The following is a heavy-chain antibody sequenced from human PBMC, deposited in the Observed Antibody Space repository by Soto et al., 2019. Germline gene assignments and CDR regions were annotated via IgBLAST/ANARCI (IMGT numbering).Heavy chain of an antibody. CDR2: ISWNSGSI. Sequence: GGSLRLSCAASGFTFDDYAMHWVRQAPGKGLEWVSGISWNSGSIGYADSVKGRFTISRDNAKNSLYLQMNSLRAEDTALYYCAKEPCSSTSCYASEFDYWGQGTLVTVSS. V-gene: IGHV3-9*01. J-gene: IGHJ4*02. CDR1: GFTFDDYA. CDR3: AKEPCSSTSCYASEFDY. D-gene: IGHD2-2*01.